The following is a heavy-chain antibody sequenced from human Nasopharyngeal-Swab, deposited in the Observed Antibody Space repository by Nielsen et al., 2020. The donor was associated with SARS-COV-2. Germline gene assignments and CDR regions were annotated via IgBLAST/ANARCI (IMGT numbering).Heavy chain of an antibody. CDR3: ARLSYYYDSSGHDDPYFDY. Sequence: WVRQAPGQGLEWMGGIIPIFGTANYAQKFQGRVTITADESTSTAYMELSSLRSEDTAVYYCARLSYYYDSSGHDDPYFDYWGHGTLVTVSS. CDR2: IIPIFGTA. V-gene: IGHV1-69*01. J-gene: IGHJ4*01. D-gene: IGHD3-22*01.